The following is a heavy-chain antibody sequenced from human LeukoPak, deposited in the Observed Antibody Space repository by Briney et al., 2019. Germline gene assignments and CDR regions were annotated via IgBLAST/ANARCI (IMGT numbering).Heavy chain of an antibody. CDR2: IYSSGNT. V-gene: IGHV4-4*09. Sequence: SETLSLTCTVSGASITNSYWNWVRQPLGKGLEWIGYIYSSGNTNYNPSLKSRVTISLDVSKNQFSLKLTSVTAADTAVYYCANSYDGKIVPFDNWGQGALVAVSS. CDR3: ANSYDGKIVPFDN. J-gene: IGHJ4*02. D-gene: IGHD4-23*01. CDR1: GASITNSY.